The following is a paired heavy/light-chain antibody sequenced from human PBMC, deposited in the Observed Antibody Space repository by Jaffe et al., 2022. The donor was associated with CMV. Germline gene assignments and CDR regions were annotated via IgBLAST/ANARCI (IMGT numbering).Light chain of an antibody. CDR2: QDS. V-gene: IGLV3-1*01. CDR1: KLGDKY. CDR3: QAWDSRV. J-gene: IGLJ2*01. Sequence: SYELTQPPSVSVSPGQTASITCSGDKLGDKYACWYQQKPGQSPVLVIYQDSKRPSGIPERFSGSNSGNTATLTISGTQAMDEADYYCQAWDSRVFGGGTKLTVL.
Heavy chain of an antibody. J-gene: IGHJ3*02. V-gene: IGHV3-7*01. CDR3: ARDFIQIVVVPAADAFDI. CDR2: IKQDGSEK. CDR1: GFTFSSYW. D-gene: IGHD2-2*01. Sequence: EVQLVESGGGLVQPGGSLRLSCAASGFTFSSYWMSWVRQAPGKGLEWVANIKQDGSEKYYVDSVKGRFTISRDNAKNSLYLQMNSLRAEDTAVYYCARDFIQIVVVPAADAFDIWGQGTMVTVSS.